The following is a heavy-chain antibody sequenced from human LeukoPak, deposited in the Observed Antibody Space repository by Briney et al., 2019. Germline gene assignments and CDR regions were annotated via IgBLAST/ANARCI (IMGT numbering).Heavy chain of an antibody. CDR3: AKSSRTFLLPFDS. Sequence: QPGGSLRLSCAASGFTFSSYAMSWVRQAPGKGLEWVSAISGSGGSTYYADSVKGRFTISRDNAKNSLYLQMNNLRAEDTAVYYCAKSSRTFLLPFDSWGQGTLVTVSS. CDR1: GFTFSSYA. CDR2: ISGSGGST. J-gene: IGHJ4*02. D-gene: IGHD1-14*01. V-gene: IGHV3-23*01.